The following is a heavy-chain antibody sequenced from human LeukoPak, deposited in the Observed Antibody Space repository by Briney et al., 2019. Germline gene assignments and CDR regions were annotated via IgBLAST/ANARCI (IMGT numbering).Heavy chain of an antibody. CDR2: IIPIFGTA. CDR1: GDTLSSHG. Sequence: SVKVSCKASGDTLSSHGFSWVRQAPGQGLEWMGGIIPIFGTANYAQKFQGRVTITADESTSTAYMELSSLRSEDTAVYYCAFFGVVISDAFDIWGQGTMVTVSS. J-gene: IGHJ3*02. CDR3: AFFGVVISDAFDI. V-gene: IGHV1-69*13. D-gene: IGHD3-3*01.